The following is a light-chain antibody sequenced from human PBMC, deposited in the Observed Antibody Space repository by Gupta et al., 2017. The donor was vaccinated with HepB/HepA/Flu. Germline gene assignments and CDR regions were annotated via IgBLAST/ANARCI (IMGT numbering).Light chain of an antibody. CDR3: RQGKNWPYT. J-gene: IGKJ2*01. CDR1: QSLVYSDGNTY. CDR2: KGS. Sequence: DVVMTQSPLSLPVTLGQPASISCRSSQSLVYSDGNTYLNWFQQSPGQSPRRLIYKGSNRDSGVPDRFSGSGSGTGFTLKISMVDAEDVGVYYCRQGKNWPYTFGQGTKLEIK. V-gene: IGKV2-30*01.